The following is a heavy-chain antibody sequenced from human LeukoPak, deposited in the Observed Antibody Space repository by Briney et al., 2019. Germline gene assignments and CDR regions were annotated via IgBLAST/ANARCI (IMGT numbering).Heavy chain of an antibody. Sequence: GESLKISCKGSGYSFTSYWIGWVRQMPGKGLEWMGIIYPGDSDTRYSPSFQGQVTISADKSISTAYLQWSSLKASDTAMYYCARHEGPRYCSGGSCFEFDYWGQGTLVTGSS. CDR3: ARHEGPRYCSGGSCFEFDY. D-gene: IGHD2-15*01. CDR2: IYPGDSDT. J-gene: IGHJ4*02. V-gene: IGHV5-51*01. CDR1: GYSFTSYW.